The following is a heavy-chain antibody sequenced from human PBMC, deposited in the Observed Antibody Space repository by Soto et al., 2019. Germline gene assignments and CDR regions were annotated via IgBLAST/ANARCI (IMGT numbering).Heavy chain of an antibody. CDR3: ARAKAIFGVPLGYYYGMDV. J-gene: IGHJ6*02. CDR1: GFTFSSYA. Sequence: QVQLVESGGGVVQPGRSLRLSCAASGFTFSSYAMHWVRQAPGKGLEWVAVISYDGSNKYYADSVKGRFTISRDNSKNTLYLQMNSLRAEDTAVYYCARAKAIFGVPLGYYYGMDVWGQGTTVTVSS. D-gene: IGHD3-3*01. V-gene: IGHV3-30-3*01. CDR2: ISYDGSNK.